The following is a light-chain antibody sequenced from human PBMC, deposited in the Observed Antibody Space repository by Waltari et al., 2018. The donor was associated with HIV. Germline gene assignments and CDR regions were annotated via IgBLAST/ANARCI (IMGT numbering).Light chain of an antibody. Sequence: EIVLTQSPGTLSLSPGNRVILSCRASQSISGTYLAWYQQRPGQSPRLLIYGASTRATCIPDRFSGSGSGTDFTLTISRLEPEDSAMYYCQQYGSSPLTFGGGTKVEIK. CDR1: QSISGTY. CDR2: GAS. J-gene: IGKJ4*01. V-gene: IGKV3-20*01. CDR3: QQYGSSPLT.